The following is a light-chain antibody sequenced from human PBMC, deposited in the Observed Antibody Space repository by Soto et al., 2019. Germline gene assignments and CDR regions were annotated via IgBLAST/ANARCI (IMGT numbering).Light chain of an antibody. CDR2: EVS. Sequence: QSVLTQPPSVSGSPGQSVTISCTGTSSDVGSYNRVSWYQQPPGTAPKLMIYEVSNRPSGVPDRFSGSKSGNTASLTISGHQAEDEADYYCSSYTSSSTPHWVFGGGTKLTVL. CDR1: SSDVGSYNR. V-gene: IGLV2-18*02. J-gene: IGLJ3*02. CDR3: SSYTSSSTPHWV.